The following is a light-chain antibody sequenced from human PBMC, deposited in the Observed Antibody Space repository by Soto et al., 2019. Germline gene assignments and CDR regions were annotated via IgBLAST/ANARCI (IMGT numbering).Light chain of an antibody. CDR2: EVT. J-gene: IGLJ2*01. V-gene: IGLV2-8*01. CDR1: RSDVGAYNY. Sequence: QSALTQPPSASGSPGQSVTISCTGPRSDVGAYNYVSWYQQHPGKAPKLIIYEVTKRPSGVPDRFSGSKSGNTASLTVSGLQAGDEADYYCSSYAGTSMVFGGGTKVTVL. CDR3: SSYAGTSMV.